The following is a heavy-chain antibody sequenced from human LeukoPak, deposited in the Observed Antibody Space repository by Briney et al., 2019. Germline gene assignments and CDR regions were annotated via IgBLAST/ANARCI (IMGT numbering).Heavy chain of an antibody. J-gene: IGHJ4*02. CDR1: GGTFSSYA. Sequence: SEKVSCKASGGTFSSYAISWLRQAPGQGLEWMGRIIPIFGTANYAQKFQGRVTITTDESTSTAYMELRSLRSEDTAVYYCARDQGYSSGWSLGCWGQGTLVTVSS. CDR2: IIPIFGTA. D-gene: IGHD6-19*01. V-gene: IGHV1-69*05. CDR3: ARDQGYSSGWSLGC.